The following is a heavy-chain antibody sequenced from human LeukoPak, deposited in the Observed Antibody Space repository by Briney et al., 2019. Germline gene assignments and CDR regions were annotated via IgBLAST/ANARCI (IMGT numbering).Heavy chain of an antibody. Sequence: PSETLSLTCAVYGGSFSGYYWSWIRQPAGKGLEWIGRIYTSGSTNYNPSLKSRVTMSVDTSKNQFSLKLSSVTAADTAVYYCARSTQLVHGSFDYWGQGTLVTVSS. CDR1: GGSFSGYY. V-gene: IGHV4-59*10. CDR2: IYTSGST. J-gene: IGHJ4*02. D-gene: IGHD6-6*01. CDR3: ARSTQLVHGSFDY.